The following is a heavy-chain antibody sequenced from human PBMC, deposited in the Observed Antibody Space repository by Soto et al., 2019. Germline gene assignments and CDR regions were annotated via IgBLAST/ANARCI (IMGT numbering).Heavy chain of an antibody. Sequence: GGSLRLSCAASGFTFSSYAMSWVRQAPGKGLEWVSAISGSGGSTYYANSVKGRFTISRDNSKNTLYLQMGSLRAEDMAVYYCARGGPSDAFDIWGQGTMVTVSS. J-gene: IGHJ3*02. CDR3: ARGGPSDAFDI. CDR1: GFTFSSYA. V-gene: IGHV3-23*01. CDR2: ISGSGGST.